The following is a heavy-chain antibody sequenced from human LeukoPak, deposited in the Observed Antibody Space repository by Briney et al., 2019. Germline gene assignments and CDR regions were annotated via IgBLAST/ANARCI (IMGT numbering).Heavy chain of an antibody. D-gene: IGHD2-15*01. CDR3: ARARRYCSGGSCSPDGAFDI. CDR2: ISSSSSYI. J-gene: IGHJ3*02. CDR1: GFTFSSYS. V-gene: IGHV3-21*01. Sequence: GGSLSLSCAASGFTFSSYSMNWVRQAPGKGLEWVSSISSSSSYIYYADSVKGRFTISRDNAKNSLYLQMNSLRAEDTAVYYCARARRYCSGGSCSPDGAFDIWGQGTMVTVSS.